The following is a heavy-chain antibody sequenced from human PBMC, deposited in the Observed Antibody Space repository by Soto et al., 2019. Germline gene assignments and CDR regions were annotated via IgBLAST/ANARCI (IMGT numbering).Heavy chain of an antibody. CDR1: GYTFTSYG. CDR2: ICAYNRQP. V-gene: IGHV1-18*01. CDR3: ARGYSSSWYFRPYYYYGMDV. J-gene: IGHJ6*02. Sequence: ASVKVSCTASGYTFTSYGISWVRQAPGQGLEWMGWICAYNRQPKYAQKLQGRVTMTTDASTSTAYMELRSLRSDDTAVYYCARGYSSSWYFRPYYYYGMDVWGQGTTVTVSS. D-gene: IGHD6-13*01.